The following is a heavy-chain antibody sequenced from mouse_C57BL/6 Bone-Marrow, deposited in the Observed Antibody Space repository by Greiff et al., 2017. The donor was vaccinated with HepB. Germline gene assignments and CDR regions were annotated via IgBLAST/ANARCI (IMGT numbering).Heavy chain of an antibody. Sequence: EVQGVESGAELVRPGASVKLSCTASGFNIKDDYMHWVKQRPEQGLEWIGWIDPENGDTEYASKFQGKATITADTSSNTAYLQLSSLTSEDTAVYYCTTPSYGNYYWGQGTTLTVSS. CDR3: TTPSYGNYY. CDR1: GFNIKDDY. CDR2: IDPENGDT. D-gene: IGHD2-10*01. J-gene: IGHJ2*01. V-gene: IGHV14-4*01.